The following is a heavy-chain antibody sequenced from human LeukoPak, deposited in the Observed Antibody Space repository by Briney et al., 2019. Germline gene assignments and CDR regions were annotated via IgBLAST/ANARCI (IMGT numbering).Heavy chain of an antibody. J-gene: IGHJ3*02. CDR2: IYYSGST. Sequence: PSETLSLTCTVSGGSISSYYWSWIRQPPGKGLEWIGYIYYSGSTNYNPSLKSRVTISVDTSKNQFSLKLSSVTAADTAVYYCAGLLDYGDYGDAFDIWRQGTMVTVSS. CDR3: AGLLDYGDYGDAFDI. CDR1: GGSISSYY. V-gene: IGHV4-59*08. D-gene: IGHD4-17*01.